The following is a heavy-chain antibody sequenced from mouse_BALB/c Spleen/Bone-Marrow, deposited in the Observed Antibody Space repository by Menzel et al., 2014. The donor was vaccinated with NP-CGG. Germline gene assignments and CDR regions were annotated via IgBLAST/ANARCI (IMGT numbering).Heavy chain of an antibody. CDR2: INSNGGST. CDR1: GFTFGSYG. CDR3: ARGNYGNYVDYFDY. D-gene: IGHD2-1*01. J-gene: IGHJ2*01. V-gene: IGHV5-6-3*01. Sequence: EVQLVESGGGLVQPGGSLKLSCAASGFTFGSYGMSWVRQTPDKRLELVASINSNGGSTYYPDSVKGRFTISRDNAKNTLSLQMSSLESEDTDMYYCARGNYGNYVDYFDYWGQGTTLTV.